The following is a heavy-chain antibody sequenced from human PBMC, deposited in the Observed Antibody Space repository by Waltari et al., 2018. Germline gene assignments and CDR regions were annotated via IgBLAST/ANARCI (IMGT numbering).Heavy chain of an antibody. CDR2: MNPNSGNT. CDR3: ARGPATLPDRWGYYYSWFVNPDGMDV. J-gene: IGHJ6*02. CDR1: GYTFTSYD. V-gene: IGHV1-8*01. D-gene: IGHD1-26*01. Sequence: QVQLVQSGAEVKKPGASVKVSCKASGYTFTSYDINWVRQATGQGLEWMGWMNPNSGNTGYAQKCQGRVTMTRNTSISTAYMELSSLRSEDTAVYYCARGPATLPDRWGYYYSWFVNPDGMDVWGQGTTVTVSS.